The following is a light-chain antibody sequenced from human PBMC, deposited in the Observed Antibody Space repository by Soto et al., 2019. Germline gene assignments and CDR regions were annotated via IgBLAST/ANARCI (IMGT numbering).Light chain of an antibody. J-gene: IGLJ2*01. Sequence: QSALTQPPSASGSPGQSVTVSCTGTSSDIGAYDHVSWHQQHPGKAPKVIIYEVDKRPSGVPNRFSGSKSGNTASLTVSGLQAEDEADYYCSSYAGSNTLVFDGGTKLTVL. CDR3: SSYAGSNTLV. CDR1: SSDIGAYDH. V-gene: IGLV2-8*01. CDR2: EVD.